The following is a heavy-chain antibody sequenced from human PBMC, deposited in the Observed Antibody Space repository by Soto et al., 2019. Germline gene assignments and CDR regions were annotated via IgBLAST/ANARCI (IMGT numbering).Heavy chain of an antibody. CDR1: GFTVSTNF. Sequence: EVQLVESGGGLVQPGGSLRLSCAASGFTVSTNFMTWVRQAPGKGLEWVSVIYSGGSTFYADSVKGRFTITRDNSKNTVYFQMNSLRVEDTAVYYCARARIQLWPNYYDDGLDVWGQGTTVTVSS. V-gene: IGHV3-66*01. CDR3: ARARIQLWPNYYDDGLDV. CDR2: IYSGGST. D-gene: IGHD5-18*01. J-gene: IGHJ6*02.